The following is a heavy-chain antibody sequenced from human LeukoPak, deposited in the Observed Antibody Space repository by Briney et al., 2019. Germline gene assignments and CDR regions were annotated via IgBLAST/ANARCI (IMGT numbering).Heavy chain of an antibody. CDR3: ARGQGRSSGWYRRGGDFDY. Sequence: ASVNVSCKASGYTFSSYFMHWVRQAPGQGLAWMGIVNPGGDTTSYAQKFQGRVTVTRDTSTSTVYMELSSLRSDDTAVYYCARGQGRSSGWYRRGGDFDYCGQGTLVTVSS. CDR1: GYTFSSYF. V-gene: IGHV1-46*01. J-gene: IGHJ4*02. D-gene: IGHD6-19*01. CDR2: VNPGGDTT.